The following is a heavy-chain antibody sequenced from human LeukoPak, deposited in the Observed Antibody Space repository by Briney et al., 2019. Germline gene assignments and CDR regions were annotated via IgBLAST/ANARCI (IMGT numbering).Heavy chain of an antibody. D-gene: IGHD2-15*01. CDR3: AKGVVAATNTAYYGMDV. J-gene: IGHJ6*02. V-gene: IGHV3-30*18. Sequence: GGSLRLSCAASGFSFGNYGMHSVRQAPGKGLGWVAVISLDVSDKYYADSVKGRFTISRDNSKTPLYMQMNSLRREDTAVYYCAKGVVAATNTAYYGMDVWGQGTTVTVSS. CDR1: GFSFGNYG. CDR2: ISLDVSDK.